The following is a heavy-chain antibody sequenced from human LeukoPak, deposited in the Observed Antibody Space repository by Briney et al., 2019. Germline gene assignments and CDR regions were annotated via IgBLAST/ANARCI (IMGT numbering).Heavy chain of an antibody. D-gene: IGHD3-10*01. CDR1: GGSISNYY. Sequence: PSETLPLTCTVSGGSISNYYWSWIRQPAGMGLEWIGRIYASGSTNYNPSLKSPVTMSVDTSNNQFSLNLSSVTAANTAVYYCARTSARGAQFDYWGQGTLVTVSS. J-gene: IGHJ4*02. CDR2: IYASGST. V-gene: IGHV4-4*07. CDR3: ARTSARGAQFDY.